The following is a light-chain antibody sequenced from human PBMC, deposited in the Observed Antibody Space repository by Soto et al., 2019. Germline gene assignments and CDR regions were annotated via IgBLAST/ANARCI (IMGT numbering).Light chain of an antibody. J-gene: IGLJ1*01. CDR2: GNI. CDR1: SSNIGAGYD. CDR3: QSYDSSLIYV. V-gene: IGLV1-40*01. Sequence: SVLTQPPSVSGAPGQRVTISCTGSSSNIGAGYDVHWYQQLPGTAPKLLIYGNINRPSGVPDRFSGSQSGTSASLAITGLQAEDETDYYCQSYDSSLIYVFGTGTKLTVL.